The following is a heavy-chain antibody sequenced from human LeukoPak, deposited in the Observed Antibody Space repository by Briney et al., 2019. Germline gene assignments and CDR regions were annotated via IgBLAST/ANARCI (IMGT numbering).Heavy chain of an antibody. CDR3: ARGPIRGSGVDY. J-gene: IGHJ4*02. CDR1: GGSFSGYY. CDR2: INHSGST. D-gene: IGHD3-10*01. V-gene: IGHV4-34*01. Sequence: SETLSLTCAVYGGSFSGYYWSWIRQPPGKGLEWIGEINHSGSTNYNPSLKSRVTISVDTSKNQFSLKLSSVTAADTAVYYCARGPIRGSGVDYWGQGTLVTVSS.